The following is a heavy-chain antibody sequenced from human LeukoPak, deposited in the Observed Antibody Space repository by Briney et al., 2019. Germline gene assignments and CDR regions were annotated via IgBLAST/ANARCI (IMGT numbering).Heavy chain of an antibody. D-gene: IGHD6-19*01. Sequence: GGSLRLSCAASGLTFSNYGMTWVRQAPGKGLEWVSEISPSGDGTYYADSVKGRFTISRDNSKNALYLQLNSLRAEDAAIYYCATRDQSGWSFFDNWGQGTLVTVSS. J-gene: IGHJ4*02. V-gene: IGHV3-23*01. CDR2: ISPSGDGT. CDR1: GLTFSNYG. CDR3: ATRDQSGWSFFDN.